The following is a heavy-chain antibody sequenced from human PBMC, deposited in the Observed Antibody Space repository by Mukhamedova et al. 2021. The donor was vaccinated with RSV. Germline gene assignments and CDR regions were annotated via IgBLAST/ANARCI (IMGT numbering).Heavy chain of an antibody. V-gene: IGHV3-53*01. CDR3: ARGGDGSGSKNPPFDW. Sequence: QSTWEGLEWVSVMYINGKPNYAESGKGRFIIPRDNSKNILFLQMNSLRDEDTAVYFCARGGDGSGSKNPPFDWWGKGTLVTV. D-gene: IGHD3-9*01. CDR2: MYINGKP. J-gene: IGHJ4*02.